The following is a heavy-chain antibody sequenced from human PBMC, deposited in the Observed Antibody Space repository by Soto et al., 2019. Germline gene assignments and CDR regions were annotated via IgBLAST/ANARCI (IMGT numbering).Heavy chain of an antibody. V-gene: IGHV3-21*01. D-gene: IGHD2-2*01. CDR2: ISGSSSYI. J-gene: IGHJ3*02. CDR3: ARVGGGYQLLHAFDI. CDR1: GFTFSSYS. Sequence: PGGSLRLSCAASGFTFSSYSMNWVRQAPGKGLEWVSSISGSSSYIYYADSVKGRFTISRDNAKNSLYLQMNSLRAEDTAVYYCARVGGGYQLLHAFDIWGKGQWSPSPQ.